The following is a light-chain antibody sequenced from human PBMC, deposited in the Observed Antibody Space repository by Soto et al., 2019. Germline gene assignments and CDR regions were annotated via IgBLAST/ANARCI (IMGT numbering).Light chain of an antibody. Sequence: DIQMTQSPSTLSSSIGYIVTITCRSSQSISRWLAWYQQKPQKPPKLLIYRASSLESGVPSRFSGSESGTEFTLTISSLQPDDSEIYYCQHYYSHPYTFGQGTKVDIK. CDR2: RAS. CDR3: QHYYSHPYT. J-gene: IGKJ2*01. CDR1: QSISRW. V-gene: IGKV1-5*03.